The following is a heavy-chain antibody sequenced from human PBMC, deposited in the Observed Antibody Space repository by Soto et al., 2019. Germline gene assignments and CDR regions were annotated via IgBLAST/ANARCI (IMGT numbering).Heavy chain of an antibody. J-gene: IGHJ6*04. CDR2: ISVSSAYK. D-gene: IGHD5-18*01. V-gene: IGHV3-21*06. CDR3: ASFVDTGMAYLFRYGLDV. CDR1: GFNVSACH. Sequence: PGGSLRLSCAASGFNVSACHTHWVRQAPGKGLEWVSSISVSSAYKFYADSVKGRFTISRDNARNIVFLQMNGLRAEDTAVYYCASFVDTGMAYLFRYGLDVWGKGTTVTAPQ.